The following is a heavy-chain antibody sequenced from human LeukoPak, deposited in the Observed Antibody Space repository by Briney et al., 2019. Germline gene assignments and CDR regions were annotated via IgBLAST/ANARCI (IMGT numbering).Heavy chain of an antibody. D-gene: IGHD5-24*01. Sequence: PGGSLRLSCAASGFIFRNYGMSWVRQAPGKGLEWVSTVHGRNYYADSVKGRFIISRDDSRSTLYLQMDNLRVEDTAVYYCAKDQPGDGYNSNWGHGTLVTVSS. CDR1: GFIFRNYG. J-gene: IGHJ1*01. V-gene: IGHV3-23*01. CDR2: VHGRN. CDR3: AKDQPGDGYNSN.